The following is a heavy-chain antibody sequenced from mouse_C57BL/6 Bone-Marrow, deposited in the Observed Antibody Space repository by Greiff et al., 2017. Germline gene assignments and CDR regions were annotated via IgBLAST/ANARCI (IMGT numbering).Heavy chain of an antibody. D-gene: IGHD2-4*01. CDR3: ARALYYDRGYYFDY. J-gene: IGHJ2*01. V-gene: IGHV1-55*01. CDR2: IYPGSGST. Sequence: QVQLLQPGAELVKPGASVKMSCKASGYTFTSYWITWVKQRPGQGLEWIGDIYPGSGSTNYNEKFKSKATLTVDTSSSTAYMQLSSLTSEDSAVYYCARALYYDRGYYFDYWGQGTTLTVSS. CDR1: GYTFTSYW.